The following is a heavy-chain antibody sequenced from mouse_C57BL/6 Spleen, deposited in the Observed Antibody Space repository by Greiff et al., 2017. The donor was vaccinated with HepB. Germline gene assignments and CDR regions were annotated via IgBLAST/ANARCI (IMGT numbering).Heavy chain of an antibody. CDR3: AKKGDYDEAVDY. J-gene: IGHJ4*01. D-gene: IGHD2-4*01. CDR2: IWRGGST. Sequence: QVQLKESGPGLVQPSQSLSITCTVSGFSLTSYGVHWVRQSPGKGLEWLGVIWRGGSTDYNAAFMSRRSITKDNSKGQVFLKMNSRQADDTAIYYWAKKGDYDEAVDYWSQVTSVTVAS. CDR1: GFSLTSYG. V-gene: IGHV2-5*01.